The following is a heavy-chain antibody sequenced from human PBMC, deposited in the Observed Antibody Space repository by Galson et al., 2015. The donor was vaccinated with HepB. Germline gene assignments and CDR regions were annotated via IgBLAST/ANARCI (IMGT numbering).Heavy chain of an antibody. D-gene: IGHD3-16*01. V-gene: IGHV3-30*04. CDR1: GFTFSSYA. Sequence: SLRLSCAASGFTFSSYAMHWVRQAPGKGLEWVAVISYDGSNKYYADSVKGRFTISRDNSKNTLYLQMNSLRAEDTAVYYCARPRDPHIMITFGGDYWGQGTLVTVSS. J-gene: IGHJ4*02. CDR2: ISYDGSNK. CDR3: ARPRDPHIMITFGGDY.